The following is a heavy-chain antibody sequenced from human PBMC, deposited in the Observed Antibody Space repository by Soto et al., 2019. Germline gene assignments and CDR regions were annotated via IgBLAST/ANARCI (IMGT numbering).Heavy chain of an antibody. CDR3: ARGTAGDFWSGYYSSTYMDV. V-gene: IGHV1-2*04. CDR2: INPNSGGT. Sequence: ASVKVSCKASGYTFTGYYMHWVRQAPGQGLEWMGWINPNSGGTNYAQKFQGWVTMTRDTSISTAYMELSRLRSDDTAVYYCARGTAGDFWSGYYSSTYMDVWGKGITVTVSS. J-gene: IGHJ6*03. D-gene: IGHD3-3*01. CDR1: GYTFTGYY.